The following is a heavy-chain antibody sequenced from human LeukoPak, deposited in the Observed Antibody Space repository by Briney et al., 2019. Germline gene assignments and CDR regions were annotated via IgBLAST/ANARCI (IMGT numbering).Heavy chain of an antibody. J-gene: IGHJ4*02. Sequence: EGSLRLSCAASGFTFDDYGMSWVRQAPGKGLEWVSGINWNGGSTGYADSVKGRFTISRDNAKNSLYLQMNSLRAEDTALYHCARFVIAAAGTYDYWGQGTLVTVSS. D-gene: IGHD6-13*01. CDR2: INWNGGST. V-gene: IGHV3-20*01. CDR3: ARFVIAAAGTYDY. CDR1: GFTFDDYG.